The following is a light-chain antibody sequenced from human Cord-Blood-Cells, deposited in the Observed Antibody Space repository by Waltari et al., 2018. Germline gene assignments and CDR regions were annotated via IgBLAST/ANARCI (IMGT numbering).Light chain of an antibody. J-gene: IGLJ1*01. Sequence: QSALTQPASVSGSPGQSITISCTGTRRDAGGYNYVSWYQPHPGKAPKLMIYDVSNRPSGVSNRFSGSKSGNTASLTISGLQAEDEADYYCSSYTSSSTYVFGTGTKVTVL. CDR1: RRDAGGYNY. CDR2: DVS. V-gene: IGLV2-14*01. CDR3: SSYTSSSTYV.